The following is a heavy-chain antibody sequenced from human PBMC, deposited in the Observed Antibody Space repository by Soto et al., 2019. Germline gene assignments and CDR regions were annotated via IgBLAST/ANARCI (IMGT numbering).Heavy chain of an antibody. CDR2: ISRSGSTI. V-gene: IGHV3-11*01. Sequence: GGSLRLSCAASGFTFSDYSMSWIRPAPGKGLEWVSYISRSGSTIYYADSVKGRFTISRDNAKNSLYLQMNSLRAEDTAVYYCARGLGPPAAVDYWGQGTLVTVSS. J-gene: IGHJ4*02. CDR3: ARGLGPPAAVDY. D-gene: IGHD2-2*01. CDR1: GFTFSDYS.